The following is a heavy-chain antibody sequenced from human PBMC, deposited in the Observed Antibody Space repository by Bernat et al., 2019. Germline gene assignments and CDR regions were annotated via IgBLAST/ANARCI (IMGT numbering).Heavy chain of an antibody. V-gene: IGHV2-70*15. Sequence: QVTLRESGPALVKPTQTLTLTCTFSGFSLSTSGMCVSWIRQPPGKALEWLARIDWDDDKYYSTSLKTRLTISKDTSKNQVVLTMTNMDPVDTATYYCARTPVTLRRDAFDIWGQGTMVTVSS. CDR2: IDWDDDK. CDR1: GFSLSTSGMC. J-gene: IGHJ3*02. D-gene: IGHD2-15*01. CDR3: ARTPVTLRRDAFDI.